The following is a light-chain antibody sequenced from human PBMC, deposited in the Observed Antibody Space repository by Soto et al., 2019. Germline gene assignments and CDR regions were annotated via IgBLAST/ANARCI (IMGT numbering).Light chain of an antibody. CDR2: AAS. CDR3: QQSYSTPVT. J-gene: IGKJ2*01. Sequence: DIQMTQSPSSLSASVGDRVTITCRASQSISNYLNWYQQKPGTAPKLLIYAASSLQYGVPSRFSGSGSGTDFTLTISSLQPEDFATYYCQQSYSTPVTFGQRTKLEIK. V-gene: IGKV1-39*01. CDR1: QSISNY.